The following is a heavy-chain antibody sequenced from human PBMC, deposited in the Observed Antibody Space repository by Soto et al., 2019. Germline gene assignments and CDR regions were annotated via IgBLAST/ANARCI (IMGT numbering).Heavy chain of an antibody. CDR3: EQVTTAYSGVAVDP. V-gene: IGHV3-30*18. D-gene: IGHD6-19*01. CDR1: GFTFSNFG. Sequence: GGSLRLSCVGSGFTFSNFGIHWVRQAPGKGLEWLAVVSYDEVNKFYADSVRGRFTISRDNSKDTVYLQINSLRRDDTAMYFCEQVTTAYSGVAVDPWGPATLGTVSS. CDR2: VSYDEVNK. J-gene: IGHJ5*02.